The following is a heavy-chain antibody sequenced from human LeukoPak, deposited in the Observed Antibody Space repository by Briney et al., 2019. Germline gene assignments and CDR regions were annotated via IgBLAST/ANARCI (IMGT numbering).Heavy chain of an antibody. CDR3: ARDRPIDY. V-gene: IGHV3-48*02. Sequence: GGSLRLSCAASRFTFSSYNMNWVRQAPGKGLEWVSYISSSGNFIYYADSVKGRFTISRDNARNSLYLQMNSLRDEDTAIYYCARDRPIDYWGPGTLVTVSS. CDR2: ISSSGNFI. CDR1: RFTFSSYN. D-gene: IGHD6-6*01. J-gene: IGHJ4*02.